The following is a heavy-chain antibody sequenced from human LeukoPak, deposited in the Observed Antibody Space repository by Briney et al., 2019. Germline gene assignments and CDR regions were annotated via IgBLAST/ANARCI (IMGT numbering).Heavy chain of an antibody. Sequence: SETLSLTCTVSGGSISSSSYYWGWIRQPPGKGLEWIGSIYYSGSTYYNPSLKSRVTISVDTSKNQFSLKLGSVTAADTAVYYCAREGDMSYIAAAGNWFDPWGQGTLVTVSS. D-gene: IGHD6-13*01. CDR2: IYYSGST. V-gene: IGHV4-39*02. CDR1: GGSISSSSYY. J-gene: IGHJ5*02. CDR3: AREGDMSYIAAAGNWFDP.